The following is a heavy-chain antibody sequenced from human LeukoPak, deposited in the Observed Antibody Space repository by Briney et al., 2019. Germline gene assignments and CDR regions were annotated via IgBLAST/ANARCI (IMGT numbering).Heavy chain of an antibody. CDR1: GFTFSSYS. CDR3: ARVEGGYDLPPDFDY. J-gene: IGHJ4*02. CDR2: ISSSSSYI. V-gene: IGHV3-21*01. D-gene: IGHD5-12*01. Sequence: GGSLRLSCAASGFTFSSYSMNWVRQAPGKGLEWVSSISSSSSYIYYADSVKGRFTISRTNAKNSLYLKMNSLRAEDTAVYYCARVEGGYDLPPDFDYWGQGTLVTVSS.